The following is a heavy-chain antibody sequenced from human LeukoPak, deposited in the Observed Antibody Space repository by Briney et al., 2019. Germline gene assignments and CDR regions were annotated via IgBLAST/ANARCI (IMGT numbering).Heavy chain of an antibody. J-gene: IGHJ4*02. V-gene: IGHV1-69*06. CDR3: ATCYGDYVFSFDY. D-gene: IGHD4-17*01. CDR2: IIPIFGTA. CDR1: GGTFSSYA. Sequence: ASVKVSCKASGGTFSSYAISWVRQAPGQGLEWMGGIIPIFGTANYAQKFQGRVTITADKSTSTAYMELSSLRSEDTAVYYCATCYGDYVFSFDYWGQGTLVTVSS.